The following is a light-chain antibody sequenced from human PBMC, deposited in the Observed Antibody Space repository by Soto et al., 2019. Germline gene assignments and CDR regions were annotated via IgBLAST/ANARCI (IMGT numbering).Light chain of an antibody. CDR1: TSDVGGYNY. J-gene: IGLJ1*01. CDR2: DVI. V-gene: IGLV2-14*01. CDR3: TSDTSSGSHV. Sequence: QSALTQPASVSGSPGQSITISCTGTTSDVGGYNYVSWHQQHPGKAPKLMIYDVINRPSGVANRFSGSKSDNTASLTISGLQAEEEDDYYCTSDTSSGSHVFGSGTKLTVL.